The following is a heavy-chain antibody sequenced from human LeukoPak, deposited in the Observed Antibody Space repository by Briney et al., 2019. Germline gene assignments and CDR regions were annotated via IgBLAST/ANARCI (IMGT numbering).Heavy chain of an antibody. CDR1: GFSFSSYE. V-gene: IGHV3-48*03. CDR2: ISSSASSI. D-gene: IGHD5/OR15-5a*01. J-gene: IGHJ4*02. CDR3: ARNSVLDY. Sequence: PGGSLRLSCAASGFSFSSYEMNWVRQAPGKGLEWVSYISSSASSIYYADSVKGRFTISRDNAKNSLFLQMNSLRAEDTAVYYCARNSVLDYWGQGTLVIVSS.